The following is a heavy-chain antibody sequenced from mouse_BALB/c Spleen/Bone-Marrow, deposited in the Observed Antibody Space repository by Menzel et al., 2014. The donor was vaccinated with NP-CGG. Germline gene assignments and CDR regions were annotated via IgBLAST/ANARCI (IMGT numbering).Heavy chain of an antibody. CDR2: IWSGGST. CDR1: GFSLTSFG. D-gene: IGHD4-1*01. CDR3: TRNWDDYAMDY. Sequence: VKLMESGPGLVQPSQSLSIPCTVSGFSLTSFGIHWVRQSPGKGLEWLGVIWSGGSTDYNAAFISRLSISKDNSKSQVFFKMNSLQANDTAIYYCTRNWDDYAMDYWGQGTSVTVSS. J-gene: IGHJ4*01. V-gene: IGHV2-2*02.